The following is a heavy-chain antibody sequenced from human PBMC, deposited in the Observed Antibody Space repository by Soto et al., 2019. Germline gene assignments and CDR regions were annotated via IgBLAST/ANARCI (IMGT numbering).Heavy chain of an antibody. Sequence: GESLKISCKGSGYSFTSYWIGWVRQMPGKGLEWMGIIYPGDSDTKYSPSFQGQVTISADKSISTAFLQWSSLKASDTAMYCCARQVAPDATPWRFHYWGQGTLVTVSS. CDR1: GYSFTSYW. J-gene: IGHJ4*02. D-gene: IGHD2-2*02. CDR2: IYPGDSDT. V-gene: IGHV5-51*01. CDR3: ARQVAPDATPWRFHY.